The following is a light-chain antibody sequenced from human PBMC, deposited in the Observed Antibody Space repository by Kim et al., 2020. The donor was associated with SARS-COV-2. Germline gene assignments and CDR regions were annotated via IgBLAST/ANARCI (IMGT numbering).Light chain of an antibody. Sequence: QSITISCTGTSSDVGGYNYVSWYQQHPGKAPKLMIYDVSNRPSGVSNRFSGSKSGNTASLTISGLQAEDDADYYCSSYTSSSTLGVFGGGTKLTVL. CDR1: SSDVGGYNY. CDR3: SSYTSSSTLGV. J-gene: IGLJ3*02. V-gene: IGLV2-14*03. CDR2: DVS.